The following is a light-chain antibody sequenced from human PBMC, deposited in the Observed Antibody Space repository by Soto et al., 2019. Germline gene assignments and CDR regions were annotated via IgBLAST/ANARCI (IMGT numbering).Light chain of an antibody. CDR2: GAS. V-gene: IGKV3-20*01. CDR3: QQYGSSPDT. J-gene: IGKJ2*01. Sequence: EIVLTQSPGTLSLSPGERATLSCRASQSVSSSYLAWYQQRPGQAPRFLIYGASSRATGIPDRFSGSGSGTDFTLTISRVEPEDFAVYYCQQYGSSPDTFGQGTKLEIK. CDR1: QSVSSSY.